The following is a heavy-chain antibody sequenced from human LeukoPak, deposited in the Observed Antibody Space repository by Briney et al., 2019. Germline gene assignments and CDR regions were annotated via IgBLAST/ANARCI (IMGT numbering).Heavy chain of an antibody. J-gene: IGHJ4*02. D-gene: IGHD6-13*01. CDR3: AKDVLAAAVDDY. CDR2: IRYDGSNK. V-gene: IGHV3-30*02. Sequence: GGSLRLSCAASGFTFSSYGMHWVRQAPGKGLEWVAFIRYDGSNKYYADSVKGRFTISRDNSKNTLYLQMNSLGAEDTAVYYCAKDVLAAAVDDYWGQGTLVTVSS. CDR1: GFTFSSYG.